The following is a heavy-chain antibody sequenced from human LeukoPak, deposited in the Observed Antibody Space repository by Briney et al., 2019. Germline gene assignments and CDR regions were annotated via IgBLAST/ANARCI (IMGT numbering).Heavy chain of an antibody. D-gene: IGHD2-2*02. V-gene: IGHV3-20*04. J-gene: IGHJ6*03. Sequence: GGSLRLSCAASGFTFDDYGMSWVRQAPGKGLEWVSGINWNGGSTGYADSVKGRFTISRDNAKNSLYLQMNSLRAEDTALYYCARVRRTIQRYYTYYYMDVWGKGTTVTVSS. CDR3: ARVRRTIQRYYTYYYMDV. CDR2: INWNGGST. CDR1: GFTFDDYG.